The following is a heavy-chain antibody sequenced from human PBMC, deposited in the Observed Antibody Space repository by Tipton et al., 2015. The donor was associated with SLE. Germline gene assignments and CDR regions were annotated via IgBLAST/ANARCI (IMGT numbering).Heavy chain of an antibody. Sequence: TLSLTCTVSGGSISSSSYYWGWIRQPPGKGLEWIGTAYYSGTTYYNPSLKSRVTISVDTSKNQFSLKLSSLTAADTAVYFCARHGTNGYCSGGSCSPGALFDPWGQGTLVTVSS. D-gene: IGHD2-15*01. V-gene: IGHV4-39*07. CDR3: ARHGTNGYCSGGSCSPGALFDP. CDR2: AYYSGTT. J-gene: IGHJ5*02. CDR1: GGSISSSSYY.